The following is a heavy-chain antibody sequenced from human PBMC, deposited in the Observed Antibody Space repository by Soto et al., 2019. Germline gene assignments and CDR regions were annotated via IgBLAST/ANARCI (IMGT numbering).Heavy chain of an antibody. CDR1: GGSITSGGYY. CDR2: IYYSGST. V-gene: IGHV4-31*03. CDR3: ARDLGIYYDSSGYDN. D-gene: IGHD3-22*01. Sequence: SETLSLTCTVCGGSITSGGYYWSWIRQHPGKGLEWIGYIYYSGSTYYNPSLKSRVTISVDTSKNQFSLKLSSVTAADTAMYYCARDLGIYYDSSGYDNWGQGTLVTVSS. J-gene: IGHJ4*02.